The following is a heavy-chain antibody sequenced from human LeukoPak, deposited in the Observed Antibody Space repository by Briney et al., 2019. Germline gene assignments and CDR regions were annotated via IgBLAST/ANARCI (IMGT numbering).Heavy chain of an antibody. J-gene: IGHJ4*02. V-gene: IGHV3-7*01. CDR1: GFRFSSYG. CDR2: VNEDGSEK. Sequence: GGSLRLSCAASGFRFSSYGMSWVRQAPGKGLESVANVNEDGSEKHYMDSVKGRFTISRDNAKNSLYLQMNSLRVEDTAMYYCARWSDWGQGTLVTVPS. CDR3: ARWSD.